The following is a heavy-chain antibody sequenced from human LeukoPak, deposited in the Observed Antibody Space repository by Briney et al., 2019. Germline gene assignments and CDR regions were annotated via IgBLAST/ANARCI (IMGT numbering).Heavy chain of an antibody. V-gene: IGHV1-69*05. D-gene: IGHD4-23*01. CDR1: GGTFSSYA. CDR2: IIPLFGTA. J-gene: IGHJ6*03. CDR3: ARVPPTYYGGNSGYYYYYMDV. Sequence: SSVKVSCKASGGTFSSYAVSWVRQAPGQGLEWMGGIIPLFGTANYAQKFQGRVTITTDESTSTAYMELSSLRSEDTAVYYCARVPPTYYGGNSGYYYYYMDVWGKGTTVTVSS.